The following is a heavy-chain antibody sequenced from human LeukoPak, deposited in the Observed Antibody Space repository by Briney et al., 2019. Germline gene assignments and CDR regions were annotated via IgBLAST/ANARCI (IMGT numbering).Heavy chain of an antibody. CDR2: INPNSGGT. Sequence: ASVKVSCKASGYTFTGYYMHWVRQAPGQGLEWMGWINPNSGGTNYAQKFQGRVTMTRDTSISTAYMELSRLRSDDTAVYYCARFAPPTPHEDERDFWSGYYFFDYWGQGTLVTVSS. V-gene: IGHV1-2*02. J-gene: IGHJ4*02. CDR3: ARFAPPTPHEDERDFWSGYYFFDY. D-gene: IGHD3-3*01. CDR1: GYTFTGYY.